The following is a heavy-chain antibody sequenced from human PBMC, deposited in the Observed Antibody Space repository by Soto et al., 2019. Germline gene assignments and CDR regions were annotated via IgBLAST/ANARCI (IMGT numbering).Heavy chain of an antibody. CDR1: GGSFSGYY. CDR3: ARGRRQWLVPPRAFDI. D-gene: IGHD6-19*01. CDR2: INHSGST. J-gene: IGHJ3*02. V-gene: IGHV4-34*01. Sequence: QVQLQQWGAGLLKPSETLSLTCAVYGGSFSGYYWSWIRQPPGKGLEWIGEINHSGSTNYNPSLKSRVTISVDTSKNQFSLKLSSVTAADTAVYYCARGRRQWLVPPRAFDIWGQGTMVTVSS.